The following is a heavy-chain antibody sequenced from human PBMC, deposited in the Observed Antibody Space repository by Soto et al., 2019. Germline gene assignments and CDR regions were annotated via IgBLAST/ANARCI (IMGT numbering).Heavy chain of an antibody. Sequence: QVQLVESGGGVVQPGRSLRLSCAASGFTFSSYGMHWVRQAPGKGLEWVAVISYDGSNKYYADSVKGRFTISRDNSKNTLYLQMTRLRAEDTDVYYCAKARFRIEVAAPFDYWGQGTLVTVSS. J-gene: IGHJ4*02. CDR3: AKARFRIEVAAPFDY. V-gene: IGHV3-30*18. CDR1: GFTFSSYG. CDR2: ISYDGSNK. D-gene: IGHD6-19*01.